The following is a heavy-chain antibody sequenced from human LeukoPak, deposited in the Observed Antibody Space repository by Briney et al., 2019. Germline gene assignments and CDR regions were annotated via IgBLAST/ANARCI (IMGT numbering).Heavy chain of an antibody. Sequence: SETLSLTCTVSGGSISSCDYYWSWIRQHPGKGLEWIGYIYYSGSAYYNPSLKSRVTISVDTSKNQFSLKLSSVTAADTAVYYCARIVVLKRSFDYWGQGTLVTVSS. CDR1: GGSISSCDYY. J-gene: IGHJ4*02. D-gene: IGHD3-22*01. CDR2: IYYSGSA. CDR3: ARIVVLKRSFDY. V-gene: IGHV4-31*03.